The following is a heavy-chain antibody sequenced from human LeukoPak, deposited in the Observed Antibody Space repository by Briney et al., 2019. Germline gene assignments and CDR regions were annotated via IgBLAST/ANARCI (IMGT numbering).Heavy chain of an antibody. V-gene: IGHV3-48*03. CDR3: ARAREYGSGKPNAFDF. CDR1: GFTFNSYE. J-gene: IGHJ3*01. Sequence: PGGSLRLSCAASGFTFNSYEMNWVRQAPGKGLEWVSYIGDSGRAKYYSDSVKGRFTISRDNAKNSLYLQMNSLRAEDTAVYYCARAREYGSGKPNAFDFWGQGTMVTVSS. CDR2: IGDSGRAK. D-gene: IGHD3-10*01.